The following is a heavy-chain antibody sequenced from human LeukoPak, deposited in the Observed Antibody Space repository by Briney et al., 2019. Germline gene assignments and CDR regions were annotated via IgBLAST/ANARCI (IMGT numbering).Heavy chain of an antibody. CDR3: ARVYSGWYYFDY. Sequence: PSETLSLTCTVSGGSISSSSYYWGWIRQPPGKGLEWIGSIYYSGSTYYNPSLKSRVTISVDTSKNQFSLKLSSVTAADTAVYYCARVYSGWYYFDYWGQGTLVTVSS. J-gene: IGHJ4*02. D-gene: IGHD6-19*01. CDR2: IYYSGST. V-gene: IGHV4-39*07. CDR1: GGSISSSSYY.